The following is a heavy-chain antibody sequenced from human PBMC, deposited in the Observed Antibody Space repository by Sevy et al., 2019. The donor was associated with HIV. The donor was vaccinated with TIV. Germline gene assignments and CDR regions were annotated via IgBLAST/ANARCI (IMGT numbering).Heavy chain of an antibody. D-gene: IGHD4-4*01. Sequence: ASVKVSCKASGGTFSSYAISWVRQAPGQGLEWMGGIIPIFGTANYAQKFQGRVTITADESTSTAYMELSSLRSEDTAVYYCARAADYSSHYYYHYMDVWGKGTTVTVSS. V-gene: IGHV1-69*13. CDR2: IIPIFGTA. CDR3: ARAADYSSHYYYHYMDV. J-gene: IGHJ6*03. CDR1: GGTFSSYA.